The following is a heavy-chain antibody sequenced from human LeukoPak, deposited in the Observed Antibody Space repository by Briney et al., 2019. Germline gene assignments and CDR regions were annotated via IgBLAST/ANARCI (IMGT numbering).Heavy chain of an antibody. CDR3: ARDQPGTYTLSST. D-gene: IGHD6-19*01. J-gene: IGHJ5*02. CDR1: GFTFSNYA. Sequence: GGSLRLSCAASGFTFSNYAMHWVRQAPGKGLEWVAFISFDGSDKCYADSVKGRFTISRDNSKNTLYLQMNSLRAEDTAVYYCARDQPGTYTLSSTWGQGTLVTVSS. CDR2: ISFDGSDK. V-gene: IGHV3-30-3*01.